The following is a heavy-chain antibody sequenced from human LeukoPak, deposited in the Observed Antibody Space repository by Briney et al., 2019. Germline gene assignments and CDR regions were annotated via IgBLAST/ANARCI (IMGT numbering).Heavy chain of an antibody. Sequence: GGSLRLSCAASGFTFSNAWMSWVRQAPGKGLEWVSYISSSSSTIYYADSVKGRFSISRDNAKNSLHLQMNSLRVEDTAMYYCARMIGGASGDFDNWGQGTLVTVSS. V-gene: IGHV3-48*01. J-gene: IGHJ4*02. CDR3: ARMIGGASGDFDN. CDR1: GFTFSNAW. CDR2: ISSSSSTI. D-gene: IGHD2-21*01.